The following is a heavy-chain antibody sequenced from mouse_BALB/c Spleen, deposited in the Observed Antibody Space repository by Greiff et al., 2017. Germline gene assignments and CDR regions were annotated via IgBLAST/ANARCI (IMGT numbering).Heavy chain of an antibody. CDR1: GFTFSSFG. Sequence: VKLMESGGGLVQPGGSRKLSCAASGFTFSSFGMHWVRQAPEKGLEWVAYISSGSSTIYYADTVKGRFTISRDNPKNTLFLQMTSLRSEDTAMYYCARSPYGNYYFDYWGQGTTLTVSS. CDR3: ARSPYGNYYFDY. CDR2: ISSGSSTI. D-gene: IGHD2-1*01. J-gene: IGHJ2*01. V-gene: IGHV5-17*02.